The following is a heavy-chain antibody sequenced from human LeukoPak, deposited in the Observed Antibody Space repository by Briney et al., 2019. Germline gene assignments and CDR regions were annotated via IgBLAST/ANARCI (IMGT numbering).Heavy chain of an antibody. Sequence: SETLPLTCTVSGASISSPGYYWSWIRQHPGKGLEWIGCIYYSGVTYYNPSLKSRVAISIDMSKNQFSLNLSSVTAADTAVYYCAREGRPGGDYWGQGTLVTVSS. CDR3: AREGRPGGDY. CDR1: GASISSPGYY. CDR2: IYYSGVT. D-gene: IGHD3-16*01. V-gene: IGHV4-31*03. J-gene: IGHJ4*02.